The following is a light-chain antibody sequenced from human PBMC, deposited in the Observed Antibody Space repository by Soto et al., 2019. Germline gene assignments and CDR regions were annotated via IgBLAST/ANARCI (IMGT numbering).Light chain of an antibody. CDR2: FNS. V-gene: IGLV1-40*01. CDR3: XSYDSSLSGSRV. J-gene: IGLJ3*02. CDR1: SSNIGAGYD. Sequence: QPVLTQPPSVSGAPGQRVTISCTGSSSNIGAGYDVHWYQQLPGTAPKLLIYFNSNRPSGVPDRFSGSKSGTSASLAITGXXXXXXXXXXXXSYDSSLSGSRVFGGGTKLTVL.